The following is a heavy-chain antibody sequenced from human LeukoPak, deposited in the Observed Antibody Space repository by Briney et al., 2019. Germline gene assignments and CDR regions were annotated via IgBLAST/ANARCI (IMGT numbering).Heavy chain of an antibody. CDR3: AKSWNYYDSSGDDALDI. Sequence: GGSLRLSCAASGFTFSSYEMNWVRQAPGKGLEWVSGISGSGISTYYADSVKGRFTISRDNSKNTLYLQMNSLRVEDTAVYYCAKSWNYYDSSGDDALDIWGQGTMVTVSS. V-gene: IGHV3-23*01. J-gene: IGHJ3*02. D-gene: IGHD3-22*01. CDR1: GFTFSSYE. CDR2: ISGSGIST.